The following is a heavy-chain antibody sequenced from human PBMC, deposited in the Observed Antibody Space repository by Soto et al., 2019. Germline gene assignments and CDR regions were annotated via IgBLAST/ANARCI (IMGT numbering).Heavy chain of an antibody. Sequence: PGGSLRLSCAASGFTFSSYAMHWVRQAPGKGLEYVSAISSNGGSTYYANSVKGRFTISRDNSKNTLYLQMGSLRAEDMAVYYCARAQAPTYISLSALGIWGQERM. D-gene: IGHD6-19*01. CDR3: ARAQAPTYISLSALGI. CDR1: GFTFSSYA. J-gene: IGHJ3*02. V-gene: IGHV3-64*01. CDR2: ISSNGGST.